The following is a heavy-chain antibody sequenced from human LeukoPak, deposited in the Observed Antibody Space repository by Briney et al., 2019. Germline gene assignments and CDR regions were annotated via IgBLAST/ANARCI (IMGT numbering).Heavy chain of an antibody. CDR3: ARGRPTTSIAAAGVNWFDP. V-gene: IGHV1-69*13. D-gene: IGHD6-13*01. CDR2: IIPIFGTA. Sequence: SVKVSCKASGGTFSSYAISWVRQAPGQGLEWMGGIIPIFGTANYAQKFQGRVTITADESTSTAYMELSSLRSEDTAVYYCARGRPTTSIAAAGVNWFDPWGQGTLVTVSS. J-gene: IGHJ5*02. CDR1: GGTFSSYA.